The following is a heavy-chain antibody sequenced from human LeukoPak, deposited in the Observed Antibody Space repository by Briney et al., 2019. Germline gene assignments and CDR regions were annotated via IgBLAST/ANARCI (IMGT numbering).Heavy chain of an antibody. J-gene: IGHJ6*02. CDR2: ISYDGSNK. CDR1: GFTFSSFG. Sequence: GGSLRLSCAASGFTFSSFGMHWVRQAPGKGLEWVAVISYDGSNKYCADSVRGRFTISRDNSKNTLFVQMNSLRADDTAVYYCAKDRQGSSYSSGWYYYYGMDVWGQGTTVIISS. CDR3: AKDRQGSSYSSGWYYYYGMDV. D-gene: IGHD6-19*01. V-gene: IGHV3-30*18.